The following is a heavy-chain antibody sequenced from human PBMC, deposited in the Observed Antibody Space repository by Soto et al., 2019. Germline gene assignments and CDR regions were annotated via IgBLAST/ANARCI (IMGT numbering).Heavy chain of an antibody. V-gene: IGHV1-18*01. CDR2: ITTYSGHT. J-gene: IGHJ5*02. CDR1: GYSFTTHG. D-gene: IGHD3-3*02. CDR3: ARVFSRRSYPPHWFDH. Sequence: SVKVSRKASGYSFTTHGITWVRQAPGQGLEWMGFITTYSGHTSYSPSLQGRVSMTRDPATSPAYVELKSLRADDKAVDYCARVFSRRSYPPHWFDHWGQGTLFTVSS.